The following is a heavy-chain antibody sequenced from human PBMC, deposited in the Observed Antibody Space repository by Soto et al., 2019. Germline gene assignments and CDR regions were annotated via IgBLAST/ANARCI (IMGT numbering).Heavy chain of an antibody. CDR2: INHSGST. Sequence: SETLSLTCAVSGYSISDAYYWGWIRQPPGKGVEWIGTINHSGSTYYNPSLKSQVTISVDTSKNQFSLKLRSVTAADTAVYYCARTLRTERVDYWGQGTLVTVSS. J-gene: IGHJ4*02. CDR3: ARTLRTERVDY. CDR1: GYSISDAYY. D-gene: IGHD1-1*01. V-gene: IGHV4-38-2*01.